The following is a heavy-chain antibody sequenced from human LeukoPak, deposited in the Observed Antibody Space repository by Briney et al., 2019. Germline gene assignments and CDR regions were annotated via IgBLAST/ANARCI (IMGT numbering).Heavy chain of an antibody. CDR3: ARGKRYSSGYFDY. D-gene: IGHD6-19*01. V-gene: IGHV4-59*01. Sequence: SETLSLTCTVSGDSISSYYWSWIRQPPGKGLEWIGYIYYSGSTNYNPSLKSRVTISVDTSKNQFSLKLSSVTAADTAVYYCARGKRYSSGYFDYWGQGTLVTVSS. CDR1: GDSISSYY. CDR2: IYYSGST. J-gene: IGHJ4*02.